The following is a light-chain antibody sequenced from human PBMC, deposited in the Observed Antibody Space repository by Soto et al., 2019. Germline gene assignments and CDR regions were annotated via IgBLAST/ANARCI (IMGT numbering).Light chain of an antibody. CDR2: GAS. CDR3: QQYGDSPPYS. CDR1: QSVASLY. V-gene: IGKV3-20*01. J-gene: IGKJ2*03. Sequence: EIVLTQSPGTLSLSPGEGATLSCRASQSVASLYLAWYQQKPGQAPRLLIYGASNRATGVPDRFSGSGYGTDFTLTISRLEAEDAAVYYCQQYGDSPPYSFGLGTKLEIK.